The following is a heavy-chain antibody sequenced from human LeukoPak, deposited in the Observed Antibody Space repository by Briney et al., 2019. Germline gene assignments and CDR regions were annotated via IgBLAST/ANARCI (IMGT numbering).Heavy chain of an antibody. CDR2: IIPIFGTA. D-gene: IGHD3-10*01. J-gene: IGHJ3*02. V-gene: IGHV1-69*13. CDR3: ARSMVQLAVTDGFHI. Sequence: GASVEVSCKASGYTFTSYGISWVRQAPGQGLEWMGAIIPIFGTAHYGQKFQGRATITADESTTMAYMDLSSLRSEDTAIYYCARSMVQLAVTDGFHIWGQGTTVTVSS. CDR1: GYTFTSYG.